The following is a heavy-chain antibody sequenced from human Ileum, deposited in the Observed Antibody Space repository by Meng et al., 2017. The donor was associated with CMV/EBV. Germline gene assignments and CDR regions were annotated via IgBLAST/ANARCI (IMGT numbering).Heavy chain of an antibody. V-gene: IGHV3-74*01. CDR1: GFTCRASG. CDR3: AADITSLGATFDF. CDR2: ITDDGSRT. D-gene: IGHD1-26*01. J-gene: IGHJ4*02. Sequence: VSGFTCRASGLHWVRQAPGKGLVWVAYITDDGSRTAYADSVEGRFGVSRDYAENTLYLQVTSLRADDTAVYCCAADITSLGATFDFWGRGALVTVSS.